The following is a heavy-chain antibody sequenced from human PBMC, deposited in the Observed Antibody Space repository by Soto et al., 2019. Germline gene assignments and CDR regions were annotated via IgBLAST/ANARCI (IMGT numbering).Heavy chain of an antibody. D-gene: IGHD3-16*02. J-gene: IGHJ4*01. CDR2: VYYSGST. CDR3: ARAPRIITFGLVIAHFDY. Sequence: QVQLQESGPGLVTPSQTLSLTCTVSGVSISSVGYYWSWIRKHPGKGLEWLGYVYYSGSTYYNPSLNSRVTIAVDPAKNQFAQQLISVTAADTAVYYCARAPRIITFGLVIAHFDYWGQGTLVTVSS. CDR1: GVSISSVGYY. V-gene: IGHV4-31*03.